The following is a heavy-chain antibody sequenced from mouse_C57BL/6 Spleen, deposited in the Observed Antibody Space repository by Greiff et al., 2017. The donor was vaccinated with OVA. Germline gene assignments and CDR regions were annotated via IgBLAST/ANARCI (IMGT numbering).Heavy chain of an antibody. CDR3: AREGEQGGMDY. V-gene: IGHV3-6*01. Sequence: EVQVVESGPGLVKPSQSLSLTCSVTGYSITSGYYWNWIRQFPGNKLEWMGYISYDGSNNYNPSLKNRISITRDTSKNQFFLKLNSVTTEDTATYYCAREGEQGGMDYWGQGTSVTVSS. J-gene: IGHJ4*01. CDR2: ISYDGSN. CDR1: GYSITSGYY. D-gene: IGHD3-3*01.